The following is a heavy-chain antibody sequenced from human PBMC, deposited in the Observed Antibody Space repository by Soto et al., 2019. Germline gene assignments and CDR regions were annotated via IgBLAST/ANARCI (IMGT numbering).Heavy chain of an antibody. J-gene: IGHJ6*02. V-gene: IGHV1-69*12. CDR1: GGTFSSYA. D-gene: IGHD3-9*01. CDR3: AGPTGRVRPRYYYGMDV. Sequence: QVQLVQSGAEVKKPGSSVKVSCKASGGTFSSYAISWVRQAPGQGLEWMGGIIPIFGTANYAQKFQGRVTITADESTSTGYMELSSLRSEDTAVYYCAGPTGRVRPRYYYGMDVWGQGTTVTVSS. CDR2: IIPIFGTA.